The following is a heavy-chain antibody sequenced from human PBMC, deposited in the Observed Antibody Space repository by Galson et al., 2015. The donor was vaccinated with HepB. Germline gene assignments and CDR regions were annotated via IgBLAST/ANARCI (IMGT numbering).Heavy chain of an antibody. CDR1: GFTFSSYA. Sequence: LRLSCAASGFTFSSYAMSWVRQAPGKGLEWVSLISWDGGSTYYADSVKGRFTISRDNSKNSLYLQMNSLRTEDTALYYCAKGPYDSSGYFDYWGQGTLVTVSS. V-gene: IGHV3-43*01. D-gene: IGHD3-22*01. CDR2: ISWDGGST. CDR3: AKGPYDSSGYFDY. J-gene: IGHJ4*02.